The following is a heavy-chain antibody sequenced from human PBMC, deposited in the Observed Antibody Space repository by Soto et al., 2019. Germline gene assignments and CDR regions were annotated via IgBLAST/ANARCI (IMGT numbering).Heavy chain of an antibody. CDR3: TRDASRDSSARGWFDP. CDR1: GFTFRSFT. D-gene: IGHD6-13*01. Sequence: PGGSRRLPCAASGFTFRSFTMNWVRQAPGKGLEWVPTISSNSAYISYTDALRGRFTISRDNAKNSLHLQMNSLRAEDTAVYYCTRDASRDSSARGWFDPWGPGTLVTVSS. J-gene: IGHJ5*02. V-gene: IGHV3-21*01. CDR2: ISSNSAYI.